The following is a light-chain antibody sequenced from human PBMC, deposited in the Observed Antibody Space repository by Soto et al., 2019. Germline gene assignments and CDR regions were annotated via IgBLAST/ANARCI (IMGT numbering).Light chain of an antibody. CDR3: SSYGASSTL. CDR1: SSDIGYYNY. J-gene: IGLJ2*01. V-gene: IGLV2-14*03. CDR2: DVS. Sequence: QSALTQPDSLSGSPGQSITISCTGTSSDIGYYNYISWYQQHPGKAPKLMIFDVSYRPSGISDRFSGSKSGNTASLTISGLQPEDEADYYCSSYGASSTLFGGGTKLTVL.